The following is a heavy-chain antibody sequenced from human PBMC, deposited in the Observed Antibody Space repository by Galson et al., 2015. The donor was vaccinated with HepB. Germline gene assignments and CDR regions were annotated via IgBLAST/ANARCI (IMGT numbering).Heavy chain of an antibody. J-gene: IGHJ4*02. D-gene: IGHD3-10*01. CDR1: GDSVSSNSAA. Sequence: CAISGDSVSSNSAAWNWIRQSPSRGLEWLGRTYYGSKWYHDYAVFVKSRITINADTPKNQFSLQLNSVTPEDTAVYYCARDRRRSWFDRDFDYWGQGTLVTVSS. CDR2: TYYGSKWYH. CDR3: ARDRRRSWFDRDFDY. V-gene: IGHV6-1*01.